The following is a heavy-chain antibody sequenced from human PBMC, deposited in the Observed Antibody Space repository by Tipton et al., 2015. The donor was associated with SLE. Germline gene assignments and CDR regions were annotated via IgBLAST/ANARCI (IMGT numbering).Heavy chain of an antibody. CDR3: ARGWGDAFDI. V-gene: IGHV4-59*02. Sequence: TLSLTCTVSGGSVSSYYSSWPQEPPGTRLQWIGYIYYRGSISYNPSLKRRVTISVDTSKNQFSLKLSSVTAADTAVYYCARGWGDAFDIWGQGTMVTVSS. CDR2: IYYRGSI. CDR1: GGSVSSYY. J-gene: IGHJ3*02. D-gene: IGHD3-16*01.